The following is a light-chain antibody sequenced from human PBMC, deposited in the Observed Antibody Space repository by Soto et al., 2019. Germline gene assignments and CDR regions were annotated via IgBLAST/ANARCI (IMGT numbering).Light chain of an antibody. J-gene: IGKJ1*01. CDR2: DTS. Sequence: DIQMTQSPSTLSASVGDRVTITCRASQYISSWLAWYQQKPGTAPRLLIYDTSNLEDGVPSTFSGSGSGTDFTLTISSLQPDDFATYYCQHYNSYSEAFGQGTKVDIK. CDR3: QHYNSYSEA. V-gene: IGKV1-5*01. CDR1: QYISSW.